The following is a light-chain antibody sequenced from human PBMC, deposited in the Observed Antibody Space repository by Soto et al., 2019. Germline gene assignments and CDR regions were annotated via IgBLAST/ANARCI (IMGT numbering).Light chain of an antibody. CDR2: DAS. V-gene: IGKV3-11*01. CDR3: QLRSNWPPTWT. Sequence: EIVLTQSPATLSLSPGERATLSCRASQSISSYLAWYQHKPAQAPSLLIYDASTRAAGIPARFSGSGSGTDFTLTISSLEPEDFAVYFCQLRSNWPPTWTFGQGTKVAVK. CDR1: QSISSY. J-gene: IGKJ1*01.